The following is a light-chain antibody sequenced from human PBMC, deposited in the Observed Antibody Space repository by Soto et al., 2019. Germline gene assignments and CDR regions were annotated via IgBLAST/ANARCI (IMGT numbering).Light chain of an antibody. V-gene: IGLV2-8*01. CDR1: SSDVGGYNY. J-gene: IGLJ7*01. Sequence: QSALTQPPSASGSPGQSVTISCTGTSSDVGGYNYVSWYQQDPGKAPKLMIYEVSKRPSGVPDRFSGSKSGNTASLTVSGLQAEDEADYYCSSYAGSNNPSVFGGGTQLTVL. CDR3: SSYAGSNNPSV. CDR2: EVS.